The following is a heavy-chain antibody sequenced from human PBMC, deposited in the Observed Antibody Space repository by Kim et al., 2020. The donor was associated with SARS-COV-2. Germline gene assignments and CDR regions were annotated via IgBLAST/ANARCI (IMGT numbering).Heavy chain of an antibody. CDR1: GGSISTYY. V-gene: IGHV4-59*13. J-gene: IGHJ4*02. Sequence: SETLSLTCTVSGGSISTYYWSWIRQPPGKGLEWIGYVYYSGNTNYNPSLKSRVSISVDTSNNQFSLKLSSVTAADTAVYYCARANMTVTGSLLYWGQG. D-gene: IGHD4-4*01. CDR2: VYYSGNT. CDR3: ARANMTVTGSLLY.